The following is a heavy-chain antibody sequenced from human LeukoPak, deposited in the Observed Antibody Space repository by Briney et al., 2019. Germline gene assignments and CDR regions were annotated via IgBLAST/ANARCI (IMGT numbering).Heavy chain of an antibody. J-gene: IGHJ6*03. V-gene: IGHV3-74*01. D-gene: IGHD4-17*01. CDR2: INSDGSST. Sequence: GGSLRLSCAASGFTFSSYWMHWVCQAPGKGLVWVSRINSDGSSTSYADSVKGRFTISRDNAKNTLYLQMNSLRAEDTAVYYCARDPHSDYGDYYYYYYMDVWGKGTTVTVSS. CDR3: ARDPHSDYGDYYYYYYMDV. CDR1: GFTFSSYW.